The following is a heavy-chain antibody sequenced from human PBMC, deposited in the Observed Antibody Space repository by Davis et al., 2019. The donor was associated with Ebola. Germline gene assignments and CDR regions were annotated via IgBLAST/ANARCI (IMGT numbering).Heavy chain of an antibody. Sequence: LRLSCAVSGGSISSGGYSWSWIRQPPGKGLEWIGYIYHSGSTYYNPSLKSRVTISVDRSKNQFSLKLSSVTAADTAVYYCARVHVGELSLYEGRFDYWGQGTLVTVSS. CDR3: ARVHVGELSLYEGRFDY. J-gene: IGHJ4*02. CDR1: GGSISSGGYS. D-gene: IGHD3-16*02. V-gene: IGHV4-30-2*01. CDR2: IYHSGST.